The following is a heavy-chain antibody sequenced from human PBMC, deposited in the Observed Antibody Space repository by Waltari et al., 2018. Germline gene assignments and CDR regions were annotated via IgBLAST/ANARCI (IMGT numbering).Heavy chain of an antibody. V-gene: IGHV4-31*03. Sequence: QVQLQESGPGLVKPSQTLSLTCTVSGGSISSGGYYWSWIRQHPGKGLEWIGYNYDSGSTYYNPALKSRVTIAVDTSKNQFSLKLSSVTAADTAVYYCARGLHYGSYFDYWGQGTLVTVSS. CDR1: GGSISSGGYY. CDR3: ARGLHYGSYFDY. D-gene: IGHD3-10*01. CDR2: NYDSGST. J-gene: IGHJ4*02.